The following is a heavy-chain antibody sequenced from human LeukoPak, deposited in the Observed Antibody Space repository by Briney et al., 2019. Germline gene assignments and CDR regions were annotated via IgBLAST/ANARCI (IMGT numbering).Heavy chain of an antibody. D-gene: IGHD5-12*01. V-gene: IGHV4-39*07. Sequence: ASETRSLTCIVSSGSISNSNLYWGWIRQSPGKGLEWIVSIHYSGSTYTGSTSYNPSLKSRVTISGDTSKNQFSLRLSSLTAADTAVYYCAKYIVGTMEDFWGQGILVTVSS. J-gene: IGHJ4*02. CDR1: SGSISNSNLY. CDR3: AKYIVGTMEDF. CDR2: IHYSGSTYTGST.